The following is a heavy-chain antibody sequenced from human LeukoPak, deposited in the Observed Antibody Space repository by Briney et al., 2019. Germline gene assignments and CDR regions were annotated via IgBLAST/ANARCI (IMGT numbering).Heavy chain of an antibody. V-gene: IGHV3-23*01. CDR2: ISGSGDST. CDR1: GFTFSSYA. CDR3: AREYDYGGNRPGCFQH. J-gene: IGHJ1*01. D-gene: IGHD4-23*01. Sequence: GGSLRLSCAASGFTFSSYAMTWVRQAPGKGLEWVSAISGSGDSTYYADSVKGLFTISRDNSKNTLYLQMNRLRAEDTAVYYCAREYDYGGNRPGCFQHWGQGTLVIVSS.